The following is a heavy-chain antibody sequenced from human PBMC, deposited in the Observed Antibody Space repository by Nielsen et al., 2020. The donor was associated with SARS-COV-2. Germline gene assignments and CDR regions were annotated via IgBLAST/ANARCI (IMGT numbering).Heavy chain of an antibody. D-gene: IGHD6-19*01. J-gene: IGHJ4*02. CDR3: AKDNGSGWYYFDS. CDR1: GFTFDDYT. V-gene: IGHV3-43*01. CDR2: ISWDGGST. Sequence: GESLKISCAASGFTFDDYTMHWVRQAPGKGLEWVSLISWDGGSTYYADSVKGRFTISRDNSKNSLYLQMNSLRTEDTALYYCAKDNGSGWYYFDSWGQGTLVTVSS.